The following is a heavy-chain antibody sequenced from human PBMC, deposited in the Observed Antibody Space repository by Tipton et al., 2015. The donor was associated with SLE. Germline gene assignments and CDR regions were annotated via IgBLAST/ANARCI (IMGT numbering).Heavy chain of an antibody. J-gene: IGHJ4*02. Sequence: LRLSCTVSGDTIDGNTYFWDWIRQPPGKGLMLIGSISYSGATSYNPSLKSRVTISVDTSKNQFSLSLISVTAADTAVYYCARLTPRGYDYWGPGMLVTVSS. CDR3: ARLTPRGYDY. V-gene: IGHV4-39*07. CDR1: GDTIDGNTYF. D-gene: IGHD3-10*01. CDR2: ISYSGAT.